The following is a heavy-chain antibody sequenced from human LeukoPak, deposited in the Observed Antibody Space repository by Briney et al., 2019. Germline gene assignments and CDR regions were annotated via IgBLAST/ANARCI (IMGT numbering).Heavy chain of an antibody. Sequence: GGSLRLSCAASGFTFSSYEMNWVRQAPGKGLEWISDISPSGRTMSYADSVKGRFTISRDNSRNTLFLEMNSLRPDDTAVYYCARDQPGTYTMSSTWGQGTLVTVSS. CDR1: GFTFSSYE. CDR2: ISPSGRTM. CDR3: ARDQPGTYTMSST. V-gene: IGHV3-48*03. J-gene: IGHJ5*02. D-gene: IGHD7-27*01.